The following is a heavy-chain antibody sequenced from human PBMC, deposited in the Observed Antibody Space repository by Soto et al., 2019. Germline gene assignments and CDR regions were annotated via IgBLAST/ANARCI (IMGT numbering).Heavy chain of an antibody. CDR1: GGSISSSSYY. Sequence: SETLSLTCTVSGGSISSSSYYWGWIRQPPGKGLEWIGSIYYSGSTYYNPSLKSRVTISVDTSKNQFSLKLSSVTAADTAVYYCARSVPIDYWGQGTLVTVSS. CDR3: ARSVPIDY. J-gene: IGHJ4*02. CDR2: IYYSGST. V-gene: IGHV4-39*01.